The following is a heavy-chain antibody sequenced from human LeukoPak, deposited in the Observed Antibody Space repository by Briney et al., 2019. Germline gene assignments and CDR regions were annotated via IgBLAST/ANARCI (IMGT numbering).Heavy chain of an antibody. CDR3: ARGNNWFDP. CDR2: ISSSSSYI. Sequence: GGSLRLSCAASGFTFSSYSMNWVRQAPGKGLEWVSSISSSSSYIHYAESVKGRFTISRDNAKNSLYLQMNSLRAEDTAVYYCARGNNWFDPWGQGTLVTVSS. CDR1: GFTFSSYS. V-gene: IGHV3-21*01. J-gene: IGHJ5*02.